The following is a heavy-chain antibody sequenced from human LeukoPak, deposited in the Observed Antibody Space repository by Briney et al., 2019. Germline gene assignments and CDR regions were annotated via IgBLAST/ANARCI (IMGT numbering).Heavy chain of an antibody. V-gene: IGHV4-38-2*01. CDR2: FYHSGST. D-gene: IGHD3-22*01. CDR1: GYSISSGYD. J-gene: IGHJ4*02. Sequence: PSEALSLTCAVSGYSISSGYDWGWIRQPPGKGLGWIGRFYHSGSTYYNPSLKSRVTISVDTSRNQLSLRLSSVTAADTAVYFCARHRYYYDSSGSYYFDYWGQGTLVTVSS. CDR3: ARHRYYYDSSGSYYFDY.